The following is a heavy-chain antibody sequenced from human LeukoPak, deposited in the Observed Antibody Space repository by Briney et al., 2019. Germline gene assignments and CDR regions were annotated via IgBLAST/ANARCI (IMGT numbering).Heavy chain of an antibody. CDR3: ASLIYCTNGVCYDY. J-gene: IGHJ4*02. Sequence: GGSLRLSCAASGFTFSSYSMNWVRQAPGKGLEWVSSISSSSYIYYADSVKGRFTISRDNAKNSLYLQMNSLRAEDTAVYYCASLIYCTNGVCYDYWGQGTLVTVSS. CDR2: ISSSSYI. D-gene: IGHD2-8*01. CDR1: GFTFSSYS. V-gene: IGHV3-21*01.